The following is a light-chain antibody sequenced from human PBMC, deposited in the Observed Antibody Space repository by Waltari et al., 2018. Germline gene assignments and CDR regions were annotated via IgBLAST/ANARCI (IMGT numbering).Light chain of an antibody. J-gene: IGLJ1*01. CDR3: AAWDDGLNGLYV. Sequence: QSVLTQPPSASGTPGQRVTISCSGSSSNIGSNTVTWYQQLPGTAPKLIIYSNNQRASGVPDRFSGSKSGTSASLAISGLQSEDEADYYCAAWDDGLNGLYVFGTGTKVTVL. CDR2: SNN. V-gene: IGLV1-44*01. CDR1: SSNIGSNT.